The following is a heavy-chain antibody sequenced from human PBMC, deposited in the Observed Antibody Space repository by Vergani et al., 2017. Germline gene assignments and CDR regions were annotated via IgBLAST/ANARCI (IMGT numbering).Heavy chain of an antibody. CDR2: IISIFGTA. Sequence: QVQLVQSGAEVKQPGSSVKVSCKASGGTFSSYAISWVRQAPGQGLEWMGGIISIFGTANYAQKFQGRVTITADESTSTAYMELSSLRSEDTAVYYCATSNGHQQWLVEPLDYWGQGTLVTVSS. V-gene: IGHV1-69*01. CDR3: ATSNGHQQWLVEPLDY. CDR1: GGTFSSYA. D-gene: IGHD6-19*01. J-gene: IGHJ4*02.